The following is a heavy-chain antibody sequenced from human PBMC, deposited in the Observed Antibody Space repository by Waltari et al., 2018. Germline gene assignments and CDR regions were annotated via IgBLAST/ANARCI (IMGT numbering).Heavy chain of an antibody. D-gene: IGHD5-12*01. V-gene: IGHV4-39*01. CDR1: GVCLTSHRHH. Sequence: QLQLQESGPGLEHRSATLALTGSGPGVCLTSHRHHLGWIRQPPGQGLEWIGIMSYTGATYSSPSLDSRVTVSRDTSKNQLSLKLVSVTAADTAVYYCATYIGASVGTAAFDVWGQGTMVTVSS. CDR3: ATYIGASVGTAAFDV. J-gene: IGHJ3*01. CDR2: MSYTGAT.